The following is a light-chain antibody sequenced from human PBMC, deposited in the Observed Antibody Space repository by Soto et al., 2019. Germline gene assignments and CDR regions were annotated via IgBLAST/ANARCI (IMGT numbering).Light chain of an antibody. CDR3: QQYDKWPYT. V-gene: IGKV3-15*01. Sequence: EIVLTQSPATLSVSPGERATLSCRTSQSIASNLAWYQQKPGLAPRLLIYGAFIRAPGFPVRFRGTGSGSEFTLPISSLQSEYGATYYCQQYDKWPYTFGQGNKLEIK. CDR2: GAF. CDR1: QSIASN. J-gene: IGKJ2*01.